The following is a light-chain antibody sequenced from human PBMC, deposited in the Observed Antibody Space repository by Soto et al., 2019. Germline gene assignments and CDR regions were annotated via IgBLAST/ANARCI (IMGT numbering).Light chain of an antibody. CDR1: QSIVTY. Sequence: DIPMTQSPSSLSASVGDRVTITCRASQSIVTYLNWYLQKPGKAPKLLIYAASNLQSGVPSRFSGSGSWTDFTLTISILQLEDFATYFCQQSYNTPPWTFGQGTKVESK. J-gene: IGKJ1*01. CDR3: QQSYNTPPWT. CDR2: AAS. V-gene: IGKV1-39*01.